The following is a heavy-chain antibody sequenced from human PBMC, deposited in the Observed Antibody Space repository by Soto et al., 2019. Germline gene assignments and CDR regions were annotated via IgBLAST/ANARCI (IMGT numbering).Heavy chain of an antibody. V-gene: IGHV3-11*01. CDR3: ATGGIYYEA. J-gene: IGHJ5*02. CDR2: ISTSGSPA. Sequence: QVHLVESGGGLVQPGGSLRLSCTASGFAFRHNYLTWIRQAPGKGLEWLSYISTSGSPAYYADSVKGRFTISTDNAKKSLNLQIDSLRAEDTGVYCCATGGIYYEAWGQGTLVTVSS. CDR1: GFAFRHNY. D-gene: IGHD1-26*01.